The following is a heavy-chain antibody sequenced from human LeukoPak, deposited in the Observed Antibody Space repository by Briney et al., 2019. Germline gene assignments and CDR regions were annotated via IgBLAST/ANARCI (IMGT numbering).Heavy chain of an antibody. CDR1: GFTFSSYW. CDR3: ATTDYGDWNYFDY. Sequence: PGGSLRLSCAASGFTFSSYWMLWVRQAPGKGLVWVARINSDGSSTSYADSVKGRFTISRDNAKNTLYLQMNSLRAEDTAVYYCATTDYGDWNYFDYWGQGTLVTVSS. J-gene: IGHJ4*02. CDR2: INSDGSST. V-gene: IGHV3-74*01. D-gene: IGHD4-17*01.